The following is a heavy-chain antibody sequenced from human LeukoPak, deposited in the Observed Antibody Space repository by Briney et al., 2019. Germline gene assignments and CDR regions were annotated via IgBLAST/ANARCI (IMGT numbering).Heavy chain of an antibody. CDR2: IRQDGSEK. CDR1: GFTFSNYW. V-gene: IGHV3-7*04. J-gene: IGHJ3*02. CDR3: ARDPRTDAFDI. Sequence: GGSLRLSCAASGFTFSNYWMSWVRQAPGKGLEWVANIRQDGSEKYYVDFVKGRFTISRDNAKNSLYLQMNSLRAEDTAVYFCARDPRTDAFDIWGQGTMVTVSS.